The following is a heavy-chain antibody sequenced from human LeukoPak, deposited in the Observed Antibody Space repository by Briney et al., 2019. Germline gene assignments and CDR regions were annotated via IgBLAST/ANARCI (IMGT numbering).Heavy chain of an antibody. V-gene: IGHV3-7*01. J-gene: IGHJ4*02. CDR2: IKHDGSEK. CDR1: GFIFSSYW. Sequence: PGGSLRLSCAASGFIFSSYWMSWVRQAPGKGLEWVAEIKHDGSEKHHVDSVTGRSTISRDNAKNSLYLQMYSLRAEDTAVYYCARRTPLASVFDSWGQGTLVTVSS. CDR3: ARRTPLASVFDS. D-gene: IGHD1-1*01.